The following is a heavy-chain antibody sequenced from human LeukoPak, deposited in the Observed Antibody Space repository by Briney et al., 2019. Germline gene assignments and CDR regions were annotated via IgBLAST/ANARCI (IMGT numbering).Heavy chain of an antibody. V-gene: IGHV1-69*04. CDR1: GYTFTGYY. Sequence: GASVKVSCKASGYTFTGYYMHWVRQAPGQGLEWMGRIIPILGIANYAQKFQGRVTITADKSTSTAYMELSSLRSEDTAVYYCARERWLQTRRYYYYGMDVWGQGTTVTVSS. D-gene: IGHD5-24*01. CDR2: IIPILGIA. J-gene: IGHJ6*02. CDR3: ARERWLQTRRYYYYGMDV.